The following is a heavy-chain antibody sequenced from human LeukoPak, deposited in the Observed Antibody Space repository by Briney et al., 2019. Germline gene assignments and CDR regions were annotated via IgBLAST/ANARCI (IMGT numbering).Heavy chain of an antibody. CDR3: ATVGAVAGKYYFDY. V-gene: IGHV4-61*02. CDR1: GGSISSGTYY. Sequence: SETLSVTFTGSGGSISSGTYYRSWIRQPAETGLEWIGRFYYSGCTNYNPFLKTRDTICAGTPKNHFPLKLRSVSPAHPPVFLCATVGAVAGKYYFDYWGQGTLVTVSS. CDR2: FYYSGCT. D-gene: IGHD6-19*01. J-gene: IGHJ4*02.